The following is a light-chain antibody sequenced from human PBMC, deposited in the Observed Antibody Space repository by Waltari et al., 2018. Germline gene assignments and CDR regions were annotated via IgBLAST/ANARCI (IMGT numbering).Light chain of an antibody. CDR3: SSYSSGSTLYVL. CDR1: SSDIGSYNY. V-gene: IGLV2-14*03. Sequence: QSALTQPASVSASPGQSITISCTGTSSDIGSYNYVSWFQQHPGTAPKLIIFEVSNRPSGVSTRFSGSKSGNMASLTISGLQAEDEADYYCSSYSSGSTLYVLFGGGTKLSVL. CDR2: EVS. J-gene: IGLJ2*01.